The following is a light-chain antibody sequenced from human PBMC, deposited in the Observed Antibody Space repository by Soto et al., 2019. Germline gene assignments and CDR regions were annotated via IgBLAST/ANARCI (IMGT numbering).Light chain of an antibody. Sequence: IQLTHSPSSLSSSLGDRVTITFLASQTISNYLAWYQQKPGKVPKLLIYAASTLQSGVPSRFRGSGSGTDFTLTISSLQPEDVATYYCQKYNSALWTFGQGTKVDIK. CDR3: QKYNSALWT. J-gene: IGKJ1*01. V-gene: IGKV1-27*01. CDR2: AAS. CDR1: QTISNY.